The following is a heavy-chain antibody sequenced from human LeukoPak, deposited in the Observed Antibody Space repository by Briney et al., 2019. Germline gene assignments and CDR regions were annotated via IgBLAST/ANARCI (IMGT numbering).Heavy chain of an antibody. CDR2: IYYSGST. D-gene: IGHD3-16*02. CDR1: GGSISSGGYY. Sequence: SQTLSLTCTVSGGSISSGGYYRSWIRLHPGKGLEWIGYIYYSGSTYYNPSLKSRVTISVDTSKNQFSLKLSSVTAADTAVYYCARGPVHYDYVWGSYRHSRIDYWGQGTLVTVSA. J-gene: IGHJ4*02. CDR3: ARGPVHYDYVWGSYRHSRIDY. V-gene: IGHV4-31*03.